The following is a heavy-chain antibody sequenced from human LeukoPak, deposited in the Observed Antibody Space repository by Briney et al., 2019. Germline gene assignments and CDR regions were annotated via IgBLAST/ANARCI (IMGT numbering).Heavy chain of an antibody. V-gene: IGHV3-48*02. CDR3: ARETSGWYPYYFDY. Sequence: KTGGSLILSCAASGFTFSSYSMNWVRQAPGKGLEWVSYISSSSSTIYYADSVKGRFTISRDNAKNSLYLQMNSLRDEDTAVYYCARETSGWYPYYFDYWGQGTLVTVSS. D-gene: IGHD6-19*01. CDR2: ISSSSSTI. J-gene: IGHJ4*02. CDR1: GFTFSSYS.